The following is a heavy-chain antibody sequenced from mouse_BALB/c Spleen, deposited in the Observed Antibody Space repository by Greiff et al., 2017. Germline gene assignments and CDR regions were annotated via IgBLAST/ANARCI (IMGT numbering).Heavy chain of an antibody. CDR2: ISYSGST. CDR3: ARGAMDY. CDR1: GYSITSDYA. Sequence: DVKLVESGPGLVKPSQSLSLTCTVTGYSITSDYAWNWIRQFPGNKLEWMGYISYSGSTSYNPSLKSRISITRYTSKNQFFLQLNSVTTEDTATYYCARGAMDYWGQGTSVTVSS. V-gene: IGHV3-2*02. J-gene: IGHJ4*01.